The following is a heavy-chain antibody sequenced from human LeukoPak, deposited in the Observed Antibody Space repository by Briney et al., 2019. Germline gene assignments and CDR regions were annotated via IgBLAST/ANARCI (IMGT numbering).Heavy chain of an antibody. V-gene: IGHV4-59*01. CDR2: IYYSGSA. J-gene: IGHJ5*02. Sequence: SETLSLTCTVAGGSISGFYWGWIRQAPGKGLEWIGFIYYSGSANYNPSLKSRVTMSVDTSKNQFSLKLSSVTAADTAFYYCARDRDSSGWFDHWGQGTLVTVSS. CDR3: ARDRDSSGWFDH. D-gene: IGHD6-19*01. CDR1: GGSISGFY.